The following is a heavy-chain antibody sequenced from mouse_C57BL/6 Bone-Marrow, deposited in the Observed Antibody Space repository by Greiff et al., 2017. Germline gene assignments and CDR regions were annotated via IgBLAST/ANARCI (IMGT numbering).Heavy chain of an antibody. D-gene: IGHD2-5*01. V-gene: IGHV1-55*01. CDR3: ARPYYSNYWYFDV. CDR2: SYPGSGST. Sequence: QVQLQQPGAELVKPGASVKMSCKASGYTFTSYWITWVKQRPGPGLEWIGDSYPGSGSTNYNEQFKSKATLTVDTSYSTAYLQLSSLTSEDSAVYYCARPYYSNYWYFDVWGTGTTVTVSS. CDR1: GYTFTSYW. J-gene: IGHJ1*03.